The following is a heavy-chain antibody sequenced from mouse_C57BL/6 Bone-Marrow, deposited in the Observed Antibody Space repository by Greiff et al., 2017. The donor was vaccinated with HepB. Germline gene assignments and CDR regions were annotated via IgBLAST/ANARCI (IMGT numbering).Heavy chain of an antibody. CDR2: INPSSGYT. D-gene: IGHD2-4*01. CDR3: AEDYNYAMDY. J-gene: IGHJ4*01. CDR1: GYTFTSYS. V-gene: IGHV1-4*01. Sequence: QVQLKESGAELVRPGASVKMSCKASGYTFTSYSMPWVKQRPGQGLEWIGYINPSSGYTKYNQKFKDKATLTADKSSSTAYMQLSSLTSEDSAVYYCAEDYNYAMDYWGQGTSVTVSS.